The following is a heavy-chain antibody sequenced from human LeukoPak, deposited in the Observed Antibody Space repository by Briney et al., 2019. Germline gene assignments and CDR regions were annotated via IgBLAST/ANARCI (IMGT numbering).Heavy chain of an antibody. CDR1: GDSISSSSYY. Sequence: SETLSLTCTISGDSISSSSYYWGWIRQPPGTGLEWIGDIYYRGSTYYSPSLKSRVSISIDTSNNQFSLTLNSVTAADTALYFCARRRYYDSTGYLDWGQGTLVTASS. CDR2: IYYRGST. CDR3: ARRRYYDSTGYLD. V-gene: IGHV4-39*01. D-gene: IGHD3-22*01. J-gene: IGHJ1*01.